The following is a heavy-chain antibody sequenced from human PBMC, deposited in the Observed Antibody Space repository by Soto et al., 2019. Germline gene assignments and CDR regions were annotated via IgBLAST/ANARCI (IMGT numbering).Heavy chain of an antibody. D-gene: IGHD5-12*01. CDR1: GGTFSSYA. CDR3: ARPQVGYSGYDFRARDHYYYYAMDV. J-gene: IGHJ6*02. Sequence: GASVKVSCKASGGTFSSYAISWVRQAPGQGLEWMGGIIPIFGTANYAQKFRGRVTITADESTSTAYMELSSLRSEDTAVYYCARPQVGYSGYDFRARDHYYYYAMDVWGQGTTVTVSS. CDR2: IIPIFGTA. V-gene: IGHV1-69*13.